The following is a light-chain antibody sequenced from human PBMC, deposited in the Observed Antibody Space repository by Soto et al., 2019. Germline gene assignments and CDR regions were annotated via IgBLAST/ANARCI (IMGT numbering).Light chain of an antibody. CDR2: GAS. CDR1: QSVSSSF. Sequence: EIVLTQSPGTLSLSPGETATLSCRASQSVSSSFLVWYQQKPGQAPRVVMYGASTRATGIPDRFSGSGSGTDFTLTISRLEPEDFAVYYCQQYGSSPLTFGGGTKVDIK. V-gene: IGKV3-20*01. J-gene: IGKJ4*01. CDR3: QQYGSSPLT.